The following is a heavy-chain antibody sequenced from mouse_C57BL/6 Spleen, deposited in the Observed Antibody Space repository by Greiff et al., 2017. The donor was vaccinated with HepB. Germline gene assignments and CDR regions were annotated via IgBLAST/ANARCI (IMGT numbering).Heavy chain of an antibody. CDR3: MGANGHHYYAMGC. CDR1: GYTFTDYE. J-gene: IGHJ4*01. V-gene: IGHV1-15*01. D-gene: IGHD3-1*01. Sequence: QVQLQQSGAELVRPGASVTLSCKASGYTFTDYEMHWVKQTPVHGLEWIGAIDPETGGTAYNQKFKGKAILTAGKSSSTSYLELRSLTSEDSAVYYCMGANGHHYYAMGCQGQGPSVTVS. CDR2: IDPETGGT.